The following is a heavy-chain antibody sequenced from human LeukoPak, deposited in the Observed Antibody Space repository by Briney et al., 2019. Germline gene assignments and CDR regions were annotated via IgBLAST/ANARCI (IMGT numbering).Heavy chain of an antibody. CDR1: GFTFSVPT. CDR2: LSSKTNNYAT. CDR3: SPLRNSYDSRGNHIGSAFDT. V-gene: IGHV3-73*01. J-gene: IGHJ3*02. Sequence: HPGGSLRLSCAASGFTFSVPTMHWVRQPSGKGLEWVGRLSSKTNNYATAYAASVRGRFTISRDDSNNTTYLQMNSLKTEDTALYYCSPLRNSYDSRGNHIGSAFDTWGQGTMVTVSS. D-gene: IGHD3-22*01.